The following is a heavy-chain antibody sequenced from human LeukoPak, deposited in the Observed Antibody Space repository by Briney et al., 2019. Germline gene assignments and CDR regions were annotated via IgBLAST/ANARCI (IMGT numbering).Heavy chain of an antibody. CDR2: ISGSGGST. V-gene: IGHV3-23*01. CDR1: GFTFSSYA. J-gene: IGHJ4*02. CDR3: AKVNMVRGVRGYFDY. Sequence: GGSLRLSCAASGFTFSSYAMSWVRQAPGKGLEWVSAISGSGGSTYYADSVKGRFTVSRDNSKNTLYLQMNSLRAEDTAVYYCAKVNMVRGVRGYFDYWGQGTLVTVSS. D-gene: IGHD3-10*01.